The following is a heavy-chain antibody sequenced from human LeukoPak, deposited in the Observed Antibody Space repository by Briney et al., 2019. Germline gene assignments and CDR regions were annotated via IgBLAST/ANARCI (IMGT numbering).Heavy chain of an antibody. CDR2: ISYDGSNK. CDR1: GFTFSSYA. V-gene: IGHV3-30-3*01. J-gene: IGHJ4*02. Sequence: GRSLRPSCAASGFTFSSYAMHWVRQAPGKGLEWVAVISYDGSNKYYADSVKGRFTISRDNSKNTLYLQMNSLRAEDTAVYYCAREGPVRRDILTGPSDYWGQGTLVTVSS. D-gene: IGHD3-9*01. CDR3: AREGPVRRDILTGPSDY.